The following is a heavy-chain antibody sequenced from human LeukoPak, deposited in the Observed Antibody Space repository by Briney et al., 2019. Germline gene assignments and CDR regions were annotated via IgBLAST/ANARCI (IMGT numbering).Heavy chain of an antibody. J-gene: IGHJ4*02. Sequence: SETLSLTCTVSGGSISSSSYYWGWIRQPPGKGLEWIGSIYYSGSTYYNPSLKSRVTISVDTSKNQFSLKLSSVTAADTAVYYCARSIAARPIDNYFDYWGQGTLVTVSS. D-gene: IGHD6-6*01. CDR2: IYYSGST. CDR3: ARSIAARPIDNYFDY. CDR1: GGSISSSSYY. V-gene: IGHV4-39*07.